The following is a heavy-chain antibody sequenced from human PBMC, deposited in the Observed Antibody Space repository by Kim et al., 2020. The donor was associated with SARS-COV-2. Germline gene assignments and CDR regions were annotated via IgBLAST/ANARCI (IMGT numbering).Heavy chain of an antibody. D-gene: IGHD2-15*01. J-gene: IGHJ6*02. CDR3: ARGSPGYYGMDV. V-gene: IGHV1-2*02. Sequence: NYAQKFQGRVTMTRDTSISTAYMELSRLRSDDTAVYYCARGSPGYYGMDVWGQGTTVTVSS.